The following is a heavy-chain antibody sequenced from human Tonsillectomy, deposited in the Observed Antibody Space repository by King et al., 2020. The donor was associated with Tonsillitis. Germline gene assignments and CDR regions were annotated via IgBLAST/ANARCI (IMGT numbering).Heavy chain of an antibody. CDR1: GFTFSSYS. J-gene: IGHJ4*02. CDR3: AREYYYDTSGYYDESENFVY. Sequence: VQLVESGGGLVQPGGSLRLSCAASGFTFSSYSMNWVRQAPGRGLEWVSYISSRSNTIYYADSVKGRFTISRDNAKNSLYLQMNSLRAEDTAVYYCAREYYYDTSGYYDESENFVYWGQGTLVTVSS. CDR2: ISSRSNTI. V-gene: IGHV3-48*04. D-gene: IGHD3-22*01.